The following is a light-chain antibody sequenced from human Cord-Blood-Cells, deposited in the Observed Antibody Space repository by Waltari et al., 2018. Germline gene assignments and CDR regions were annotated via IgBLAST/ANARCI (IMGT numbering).Light chain of an antibody. V-gene: IGLV2-14*03. CDR2: DVS. CDR3: SSYTSSSTYV. J-gene: IGLJ1*01. Sequence: QSALTQPASVSGSPGQSITIPCPGTSSDVGGYNYVSWYQQHPGKAPKLMIYDVSNRPSGVSSRFSGSKSGSTASMTISGVQAEDEADSYCSSYTSSSTYVFGTGTKVTVL. CDR1: SSDVGGYNY.